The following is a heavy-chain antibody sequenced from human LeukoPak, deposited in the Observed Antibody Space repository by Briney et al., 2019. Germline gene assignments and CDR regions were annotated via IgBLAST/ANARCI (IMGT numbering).Heavy chain of an antibody. Sequence: SETLSLTCSVSGGSISSHYWSWIRQPPGEGLEWIAHMYYSGNTKYNPSLKSRVTISVDTSKTQFSLKLSSATAADTAVYYCARHLGYCGSTSCFGRAYWFDPWGQGTLVTVSS. D-gene: IGHD2-2*01. CDR2: MYYSGNT. J-gene: IGHJ5*02. CDR1: GGSISSHY. CDR3: ARHLGYCGSTSCFGRAYWFDP. V-gene: IGHV4-59*08.